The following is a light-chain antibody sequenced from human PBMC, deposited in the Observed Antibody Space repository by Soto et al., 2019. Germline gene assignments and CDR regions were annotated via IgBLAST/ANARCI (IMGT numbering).Light chain of an antibody. CDR1: SSDVGGYNY. Sequence: QSVLTQPASVSGSPVPSITISCTGTSSDVGGYNYVSWYQQHPGKAPKLMIYEVSNRPSGVSNRFSGSKSGNTASLTISGLQAEDEADYYGSSYTSSSTYVFGTGTKVTVL. J-gene: IGLJ1*01. CDR3: SSYTSSSTYV. CDR2: EVS. V-gene: IGLV2-14*01.